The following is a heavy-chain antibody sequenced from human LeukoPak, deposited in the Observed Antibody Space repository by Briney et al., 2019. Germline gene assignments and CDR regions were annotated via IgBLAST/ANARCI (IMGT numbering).Heavy chain of an antibody. J-gene: IGHJ4*02. CDR2: IYYSGST. Sequence: PSETLSLTCTVSGGSISSYYWSWIRQPPGKGLEWIGYIYYSGSTNYNPSLRGRVAMSIDTSKNHFSLRLISVTAADTAIYYCARAPGIVGTTPFGNYWGRGTLVTVSS. CDR3: ARAPGIVGTTPFGNY. CDR1: GGSISSYY. D-gene: IGHD1-26*01. V-gene: IGHV4-59*01.